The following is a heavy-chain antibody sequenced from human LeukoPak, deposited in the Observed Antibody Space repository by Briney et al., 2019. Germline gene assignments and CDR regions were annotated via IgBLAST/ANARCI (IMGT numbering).Heavy chain of an antibody. V-gene: IGHV4-59*01. Sequence: PSETLSLTCTVSGGSISTYYWSWIRQPPGKGLEWIGYIYYSGNSNYNPSLKSRVTISVGTSKNQFSLKLSSVTAADTAVYYCAGLGASGNGYLSWFDPWGQGTLVTVSS. CDR1: GGSISTYY. CDR3: AGLGASGNGYLSWFDP. CDR2: IYYSGNS. D-gene: IGHD3-22*01. J-gene: IGHJ5*02.